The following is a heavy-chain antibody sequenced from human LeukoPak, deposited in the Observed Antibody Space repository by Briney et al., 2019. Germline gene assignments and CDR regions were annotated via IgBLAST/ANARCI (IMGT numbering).Heavy chain of an antibody. D-gene: IGHD4-17*01. V-gene: IGHV4-59*01. J-gene: IGHJ4*02. Sequence: SETLSLTCTVSGVSISSYYWSWIRQPPGKGLEWIGYIYYSGSTNYNPSLKSRVTISVDTSKNQFSLKLSSVTAADTAVYYCAGGTTVTPFDYWGQGTLVTVSS. CDR1: GVSISSYY. CDR2: IYYSGST. CDR3: AGGTTVTPFDY.